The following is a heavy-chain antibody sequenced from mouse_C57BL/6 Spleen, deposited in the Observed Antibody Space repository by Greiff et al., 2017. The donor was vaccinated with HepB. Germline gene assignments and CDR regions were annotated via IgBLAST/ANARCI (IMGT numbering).Heavy chain of an antibody. CDR1: GHPFTSYW. D-gene: IGHD4-1*02. CDR3: ANQLGHRDY. CDR2: INPSSGYP. J-gene: IGHJ2*01. Sequence: VQLQQSGAELAKPEATAKLSCKASGHPFTSYWMHRVKQRPGQGLEWIGYINPSSGYPKYNQKSKDKATLPAYKSSSTAYMQLSSRTYKDSAVYYCANQLGHRDYWGQGTTLTVSS. V-gene: IGHV1-7*01.